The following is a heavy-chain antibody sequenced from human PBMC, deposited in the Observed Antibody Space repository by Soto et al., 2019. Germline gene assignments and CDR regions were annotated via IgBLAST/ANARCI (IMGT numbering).Heavy chain of an antibody. J-gene: IGHJ4*02. CDR2: IWYDGSNK. V-gene: IGHV3-33*01. CDR3: ARDHGDYSNYVYFLDY. Sequence: GGSLRLSCAASGFTFSSYGMHWVRQAPGKGLEWVAVIWYDGSNKYYADSVKGRFTISRDNSKNTLYLQMNSLRAEDTAVYYCARDHGDYSNYVYFLDYWGQGTLVTVSS. CDR1: GFTFSSYG. D-gene: IGHD4-4*01.